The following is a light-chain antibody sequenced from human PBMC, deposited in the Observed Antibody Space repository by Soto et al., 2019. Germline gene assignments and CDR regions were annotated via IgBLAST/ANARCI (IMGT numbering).Light chain of an antibody. CDR2: GAS. CDR1: QSVSSSY. Sequence: EIVLTQSPATLSLSPGERATLSCRASQSVSSSYLAWYQQKPGQAPRLLIYGASSRATGIPDRFSGSGSGTDFTLTISRLEPEDFAVYYCQQRSNWPPFFGGGTKVDIK. CDR3: QQRSNWPPF. V-gene: IGKV3D-20*02. J-gene: IGKJ4*01.